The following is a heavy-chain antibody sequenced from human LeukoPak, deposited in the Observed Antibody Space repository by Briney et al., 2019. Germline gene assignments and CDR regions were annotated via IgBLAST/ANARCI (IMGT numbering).Heavy chain of an antibody. CDR3: AKAKALDAVASYFDY. CDR2: ISSSGDNT. D-gene: IGHD1-1*01. CDR1: GFTFSSYV. Sequence: PGGSLRLSCAASGFTFSSYVMSWVRQAPGKGLEWVSAISSSGDNTYYADSVKGQFTISRDNSKNTLDLQMNSLRAEDTAMYHCAKAKALDAVASYFDYWGQGTLVTVSS. J-gene: IGHJ4*02. V-gene: IGHV3-23*01.